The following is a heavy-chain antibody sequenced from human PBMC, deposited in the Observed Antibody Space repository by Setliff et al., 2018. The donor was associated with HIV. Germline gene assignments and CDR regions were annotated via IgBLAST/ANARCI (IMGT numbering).Heavy chain of an antibody. CDR2: ISSSGNTI. CDR1: GFSFSSYE. J-gene: IGHJ6*02. D-gene: IGHD2-2*01. Sequence: PGGSLRLSCAASGFSFSSYEMNWVRQAPGKGLEWISYISSSGNTIYYADSVKGRFTISRDNAKNSLYLQMSSLRAEDTAIYYCARSEKYCSSVSCFRGCYGMDVWGHGATVTVS. V-gene: IGHV3-48*03. CDR3: ARSEKYCSSVSCFRGCYGMDV.